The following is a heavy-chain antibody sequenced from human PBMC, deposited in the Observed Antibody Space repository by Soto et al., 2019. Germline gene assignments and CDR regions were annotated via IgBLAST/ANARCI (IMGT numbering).Heavy chain of an antibody. CDR1: GVPVSSGSYY. CDR2: IYYSGST. J-gene: IGHJ4*02. V-gene: IGHV4-61*01. CDR3: ARDYGGDY. Sequence: PSETLSLTCSVSGVPVSSGSYYWSWIRQPPGKGLEWVGKIYYSGSTDYNPSLKSRVTISMDTSKNQFSLKLSSVTAADTAVYYCARDYGGDYWGQGTLVTVSS. D-gene: IGHD4-17*01.